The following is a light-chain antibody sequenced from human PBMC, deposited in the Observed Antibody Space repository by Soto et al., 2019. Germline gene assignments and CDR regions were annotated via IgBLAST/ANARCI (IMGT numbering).Light chain of an antibody. V-gene: IGKV1-5*03. CDR2: KAS. Sequence: DIQKTQSPSTLSASVGDRVAITCLASQSISCWLAWYQQKPGKAPKLLIYKASSLESGVPSRFSGSGSGTEFTLTISSLQPDDFATYYCQQYDTYSTFGQGTKVEIK. CDR1: QSISCW. CDR3: QQYDTYST. J-gene: IGKJ1*01.